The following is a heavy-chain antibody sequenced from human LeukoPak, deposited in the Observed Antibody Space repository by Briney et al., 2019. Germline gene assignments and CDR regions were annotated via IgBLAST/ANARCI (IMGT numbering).Heavy chain of an antibody. V-gene: IGHV3-21*06. CDR1: GFTFSSCS. J-gene: IGHJ4*02. Sequence: GGSLRLSCAVSGFTFSSCSMNWVRQAPGKGLEWVSAISGSGGSTYYADSVKGRFTISRDNAKNSLYLQMNSLRAEDTALYYCGRAYDFSRHWGQGTLVTVSS. CDR2: ISGSGGST. CDR3: GRAYDFSRH. D-gene: IGHD3-3*01.